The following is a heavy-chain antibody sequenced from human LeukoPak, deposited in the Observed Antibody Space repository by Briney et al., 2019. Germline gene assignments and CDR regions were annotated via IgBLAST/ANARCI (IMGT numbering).Heavy chain of an antibody. J-gene: IGHJ3*02. CDR1: GGTFTSYA. D-gene: IGHD3-22*01. CDR2: IIPIFGTA. V-gene: IGHV1-69*05. CDR3: ARGSRSGGSYYYDSSGLFGAFDI. Sequence: ASVKVSCKASGGTFTSYAISWVRQAPGQGLEWMGGIIPIFGTANYAQKFQGRVTITTDESTSTAYMELSSLRSEDTAVYYCARGSRSGGSYYYDSSGLFGAFDIWGQGTMVTVSS.